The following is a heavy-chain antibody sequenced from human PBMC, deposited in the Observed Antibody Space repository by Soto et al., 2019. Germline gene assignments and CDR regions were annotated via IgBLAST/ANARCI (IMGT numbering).Heavy chain of an antibody. J-gene: IGHJ6*02. CDR3: AREGNRQRGSGIYYNVGGCDYGMDV. V-gene: IGHV1-69*08. CDR2: IIAILGIA. Sequence: QVQLVQSGAVVKKPGSSVNVSCNPSGGTFSSYTISWVAQAPGQGLEWMGRIIAILGIANYAQKFRGRVTITANKSTRAAELRLSSLRSEDTAVYYGAREGNRQRGSGIYYNVGGCDYGMDVWGQGTTVTVSS. D-gene: IGHD3-10*01. CDR1: GGTFSSYT.